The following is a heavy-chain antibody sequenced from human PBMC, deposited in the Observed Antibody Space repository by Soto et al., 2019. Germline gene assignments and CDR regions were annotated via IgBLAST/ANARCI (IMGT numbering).Heavy chain of an antibody. CDR3: ARERQEKMATIL. CDR1: GGSISSGDYY. Sequence: PSETLSLTCTVSGGSISSGDYYWSWIRQPPGKGLEWIGYIYYSGSTYYNPSLKSRVTISVDTSKNQFSLKLSSVTAADTAVYYCARERQEKMATILWGPGTLVTVSS. V-gene: IGHV4-30-4*01. J-gene: IGHJ4*02. CDR2: IYYSGST. D-gene: IGHD5-12*01.